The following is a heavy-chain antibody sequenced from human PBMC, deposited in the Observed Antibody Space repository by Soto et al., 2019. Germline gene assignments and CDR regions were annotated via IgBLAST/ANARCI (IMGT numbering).Heavy chain of an antibody. J-gene: IGHJ4*02. CDR2: IIPILGIA. CDR3: ARVEGCRSFGPFDY. V-gene: IGHV1-69*02. D-gene: IGHD2-8*01. CDR1: GGTFSSYT. Sequence: QVQLVQSGAEVKKPGSSVKVSCKASGGTFSSYTISWVRQAPGQGLEWMGRIIPILGIANYAQKFQGRVTITADKFTSTAYRELSSLRSEDTAVYYCARVEGCRSFGPFDYWGQGTLVTVSS.